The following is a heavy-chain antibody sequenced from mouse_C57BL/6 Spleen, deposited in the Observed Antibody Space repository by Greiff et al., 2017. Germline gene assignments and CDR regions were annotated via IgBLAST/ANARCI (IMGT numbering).Heavy chain of an antibody. J-gene: IGHJ2*01. CDR3: ARGGSPY. V-gene: IGHV1-54*01. CDR2: INPGSGGT. CDR1: GYAFTNYL. D-gene: IGHD1-1*02. Sequence: VQLQESGAELVRPGTSVKVSCKASGYAFTNYLIEWVKQRPGQGLEWIGVINPGSGGTNYNEKFKGKATLTADKSSSTAYMQLSSLTSEDSAVYFCARGGSPYWGQGTTLTVSS.